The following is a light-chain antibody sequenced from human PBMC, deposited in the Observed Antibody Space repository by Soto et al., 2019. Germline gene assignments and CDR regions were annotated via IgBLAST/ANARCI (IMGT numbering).Light chain of an antibody. Sequence: QSVLTQPPSASGTPGQRVTISCSGSSSNIGSNTVTWYQQFPGTAPKLLIYSNNQRASGVPARFSGSKSGTSASLAISGLQSEDEADYYCAAWDDSLNGVFGGGTKLTVL. CDR2: SNN. CDR1: SSNIGSNT. CDR3: AAWDDSLNGV. V-gene: IGLV1-44*01. J-gene: IGLJ2*01.